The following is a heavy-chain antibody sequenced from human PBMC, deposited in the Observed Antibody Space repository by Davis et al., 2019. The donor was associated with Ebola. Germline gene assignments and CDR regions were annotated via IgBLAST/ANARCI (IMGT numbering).Heavy chain of an antibody. CDR3: ARGGSYYYYYYMDV. D-gene: IGHD3-10*01. CDR2: INPNSGGT. J-gene: IGHJ6*03. CDR1: GYTFTGYY. Sequence: ASVKVSCKASGYTFTGYYMHWVRQAPGQGLEWMGWINPNSGGTNYAQKFQGRVTMTRDTSISTAYMELSRLRSDDAAVYYCARGGSYYYYYYMDVWGKGTTVTVSS. V-gene: IGHV1-2*02.